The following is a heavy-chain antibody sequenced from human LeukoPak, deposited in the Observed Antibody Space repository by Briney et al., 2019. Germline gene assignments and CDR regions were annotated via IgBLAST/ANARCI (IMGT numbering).Heavy chain of an antibody. CDR3: AIQKNDYYGSGSPFDY. J-gene: IGHJ4*02. CDR2: FHTRGST. D-gene: IGHD3-10*01. V-gene: IGHV4-61*02. CDR1: RGSISSGNYY. Sequence: SETLSLTCTVSRGSISSGNYYWSWIRQPAGKGLEWIGRFHTRGSTNYNPSLKSRVIISVDTSKNQFSLKLSSVTAADTAVYYCAIQKNDYYGSGSPFDYWGQGTLVTVSS.